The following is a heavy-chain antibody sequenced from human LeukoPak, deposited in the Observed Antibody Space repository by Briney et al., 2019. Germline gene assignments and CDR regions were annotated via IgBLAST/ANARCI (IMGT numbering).Heavy chain of an antibody. CDR3: ARGAAVAGTKPEYFDY. J-gene: IGHJ4*02. CDR1: GGSISSYY. V-gene: IGHV4-4*07. CDR2: IYTSGST. Sequence: SETLSLTCTVSGGSISSYYWSWTRQPAGKGLEWIGRIYTSGSTNYNPSLKSRVTMSVDTSKDQFSLKLSSVTAADTAVYYCARGAAVAGTKPEYFDYWGQGTLVTVSS. D-gene: IGHD6-19*01.